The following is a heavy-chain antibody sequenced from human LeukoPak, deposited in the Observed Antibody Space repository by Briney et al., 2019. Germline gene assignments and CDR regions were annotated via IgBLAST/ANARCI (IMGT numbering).Heavy chain of an antibody. Sequence: SETLSLTCAVSGGSISSSNWWSWVRQPPGKGLEWIGEIYHSGSTNYNPSLKSRVTISVDKSKNQFSLKLSSVTAADTAVYYCARSPSRDYYYYYMDVWGKGTTVTVSS. V-gene: IGHV4-4*02. CDR2: IYHSGST. J-gene: IGHJ6*03. CDR1: GGSISSSNW. CDR3: ARSPSRDYYYYYMDV.